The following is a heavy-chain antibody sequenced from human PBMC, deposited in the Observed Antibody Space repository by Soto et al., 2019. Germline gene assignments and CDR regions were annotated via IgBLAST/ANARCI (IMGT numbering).Heavy chain of an antibody. V-gene: IGHV3-21*01. CDR1: GFTLGGST. J-gene: IGHJ6*03. Sequence: EMQLVESGGGLVKPGGSLRLSCAASGFTLGGSTMHWVRQAPGKGLEWVSSISISSTDIYYADSVKGRFTISRDNANNSLFLQLNSLRAEDTAVYYCARARAWDYNYYYYYLDVWGKGTTVTVSS. CDR2: ISISSTDI. CDR3: ARARAWDYNYYYYYLDV. D-gene: IGHD1-7*01.